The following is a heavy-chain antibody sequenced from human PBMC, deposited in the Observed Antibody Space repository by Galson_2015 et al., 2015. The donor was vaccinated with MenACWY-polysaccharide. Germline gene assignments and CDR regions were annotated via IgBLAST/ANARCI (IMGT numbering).Heavy chain of an antibody. J-gene: IGHJ4*02. CDR1: GFTFSSFA. V-gene: IGHV3-23*01. Sequence: SLRLSCAASGFTFSSFAMSWVRQAPGKGLEWVSGISTSGAGTFYADSVKGRFTISRDNSKSTLYLQMNTLRAEDTAVYYCAKDRPQIYGGVFADYWGQGILVTVSS. CDR2: ISTSGAGT. D-gene: IGHD4/OR15-4a*01. CDR3: AKDRPQIYGGVFADY.